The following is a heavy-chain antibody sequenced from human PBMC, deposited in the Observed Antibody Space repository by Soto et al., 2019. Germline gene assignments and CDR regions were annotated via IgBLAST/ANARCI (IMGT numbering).Heavy chain of an antibody. J-gene: IGHJ6*02. Sequence: QVQLVQSGAEVKKPGASVKVSCKASGYTFTSYGISWVRQAPGQGLEWMGWISAYNGNTNYAQKLQGRGTMTTDTSTSTAYMERRSLRSDDTAVYYCARDPSGYPRKGYYGMDVWGQGTTVTVSS. D-gene: IGHD5-12*01. V-gene: IGHV1-18*01. CDR2: ISAYNGNT. CDR1: GYTFTSYG. CDR3: ARDPSGYPRKGYYGMDV.